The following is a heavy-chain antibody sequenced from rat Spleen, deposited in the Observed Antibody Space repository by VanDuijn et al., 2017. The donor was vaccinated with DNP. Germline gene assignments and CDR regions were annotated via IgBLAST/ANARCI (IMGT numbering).Heavy chain of an antibody. Sequence: EVQLVESGGDLVQPGRSLKLSCLASGFTFNNYWMPWFRQVPGKGLEWIASITSNGVSTYYPDSVRGRFTISRDNAKSTLYLQMDSLRSEDTATYYCARHYGGYSYYWYFDFWGPGTMVTVSS. V-gene: IGHV5-31*01. D-gene: IGHD1-11*01. CDR1: GFTFNNYW. CDR2: ITSNGVST. J-gene: IGHJ1*01. CDR3: ARHYGGYSYYWYFDF.